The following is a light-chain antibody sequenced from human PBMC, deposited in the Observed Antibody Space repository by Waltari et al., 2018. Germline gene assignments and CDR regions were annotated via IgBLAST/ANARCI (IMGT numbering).Light chain of an antibody. V-gene: IGKV1-39*01. CDR1: QSINDY. J-gene: IGKJ2*01. CDR2: VES. Sequence: QMTQSPSSLSASVGDRVTITCRASQSINDYLYWDQEKPGKAPSLLIFVESILHSGVLSRFSGSGSGTDYTLTIRNVQPEDLAIYYCQQSYTSPRTFGQGTKLEIK. CDR3: QQSYTSPRT.